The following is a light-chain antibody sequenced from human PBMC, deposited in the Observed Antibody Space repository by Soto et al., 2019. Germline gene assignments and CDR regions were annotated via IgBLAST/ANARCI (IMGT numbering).Light chain of an antibody. CDR1: QSISSY. V-gene: IGKV1-39*01. CDR3: QQSYSTPYT. Sequence: DIQMTQSPSSLSASVGDRVTITCRASQSISSYLNWYQQKPGKAPKLLIYAASSLQSGVPSRFSGSGSGTDFTHTISSLQPEDFATYYCQQSYSTPYTSGQGTKLEIK. J-gene: IGKJ2*01. CDR2: AAS.